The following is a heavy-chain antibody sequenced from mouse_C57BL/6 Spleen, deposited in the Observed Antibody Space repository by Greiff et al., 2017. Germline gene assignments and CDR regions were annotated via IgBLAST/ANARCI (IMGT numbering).Heavy chain of an antibody. D-gene: IGHD2-2*01. J-gene: IGHJ3*01. CDR1: GFSLTSYG. CDR3: AIYGYDLAY. CDR2: IWSGGST. Sequence: VQLQQSGPGLVQPSQSLSITCTVSGFSLTSYGVHWVRQSPGKGLEWLGVIWSGGSTDYNAAFISRLGISKDNSKSQVFCKMNSLQADDTAIYYCAIYGYDLAYWGQGTLVTVSA. V-gene: IGHV2-2*01.